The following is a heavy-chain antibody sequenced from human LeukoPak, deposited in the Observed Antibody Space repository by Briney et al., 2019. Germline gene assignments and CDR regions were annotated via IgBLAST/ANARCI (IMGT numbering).Heavy chain of an antibody. Sequence: TGVSLRLSCAASGITFSSYAMDWVRQAPGKGVEWVSAISGSGGSTYYADSVKGRFTISRDNSKSSLYLQMDSLSADDTAVYYCAKDRSAARVGATPTYYFDYWGQGTLVTVSS. V-gene: IGHV3-23*01. CDR1: GITFSSYA. CDR2: ISGSGGST. CDR3: AKDRSAARVGATPTYYFDY. D-gene: IGHD1-26*01. J-gene: IGHJ4*02.